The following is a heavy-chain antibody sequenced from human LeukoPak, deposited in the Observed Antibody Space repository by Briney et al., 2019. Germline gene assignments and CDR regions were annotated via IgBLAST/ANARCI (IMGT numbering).Heavy chain of an antibody. CDR3: AKADWGNDAFDI. CDR2: IYSGGST. CDR1: GFTVSSNY. D-gene: IGHD7-27*01. Sequence: GGSLRLSCAASGFTVSSNYMSWVRKAPGKGLEWVSVIYSGGSTYYADSVKGRFTISRDNSKNTLYLQMNSLRAEDTAVYYCAKADWGNDAFDIWGQGTMVTVSS. J-gene: IGHJ3*02. V-gene: IGHV3-66*01.